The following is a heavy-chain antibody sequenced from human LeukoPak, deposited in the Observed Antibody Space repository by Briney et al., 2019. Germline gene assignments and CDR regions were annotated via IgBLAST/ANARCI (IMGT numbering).Heavy chain of an antibody. Sequence: SETLSLTCTVSGGSISSGDYYWSWIRQPPGKGLEWIGYIYYSGSTYYNPSLKSRVTISVDTSKNQFSLKLSSVTAADTAVYYCASYGDPNWFDPWGQGTLVTVSS. D-gene: IGHD4-17*01. CDR1: GGSISSGDYY. CDR2: IYYSGST. CDR3: ASYGDPNWFDP. J-gene: IGHJ5*02. V-gene: IGHV4-30-4*01.